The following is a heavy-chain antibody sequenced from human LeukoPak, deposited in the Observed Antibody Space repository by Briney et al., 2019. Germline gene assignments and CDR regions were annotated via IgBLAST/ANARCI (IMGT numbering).Heavy chain of an antibody. J-gene: IGHJ4*02. CDR3: AKGQTKSMVRGVIITPLFGY. Sequence: GGSLRLSCAASGFTFSSYGMHWVRQAPGKGLEWVAFIRYDGSNKYYADSVKGRFTISRDNSKNTLYLQMNSLRAEDTAVYYCAKGQTKSMVRGVIITPLFGYWGQGTLVTVSS. CDR1: GFTFSSYG. V-gene: IGHV3-30*02. CDR2: IRYDGSNK. D-gene: IGHD3-10*01.